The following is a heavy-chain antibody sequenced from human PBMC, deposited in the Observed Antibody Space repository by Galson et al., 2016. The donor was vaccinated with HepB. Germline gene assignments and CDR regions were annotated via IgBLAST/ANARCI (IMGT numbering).Heavy chain of an antibody. CDR3: AREEVVRGSGSYGMDN. CDR2: IYSGGST. V-gene: IGHV4-4*07. CDR1: GVSINNYC. J-gene: IGHJ4*02. Sequence: SETLSLTCTVSGVSINNYCWSWIRQPAGKGLEWIGRIYSGGSTFYNPSLKSRLTMSTDASNNQFSLKLTSLTAADTAVYYCAREEVVRGSGSYGMDNWGQGILVTVSS. D-gene: IGHD3-10*01.